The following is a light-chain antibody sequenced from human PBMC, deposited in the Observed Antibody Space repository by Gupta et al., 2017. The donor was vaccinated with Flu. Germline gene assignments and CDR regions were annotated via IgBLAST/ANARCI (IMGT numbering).Light chain of an antibody. CDR3: ASWDDRRGGHLL. V-gene: IGLV1-47*01. J-gene: IGLJ3*02. CDR2: GND. Sequence: SSNIGGKAVYWYRKRPGTAPKLRIQGNDQGSSGVPGRFSGSKSGTAASLAISVLRSDDEAHYYCASWDDRRGGHLLFGGGTKLTVL. CDR1: SSNIGGKA.